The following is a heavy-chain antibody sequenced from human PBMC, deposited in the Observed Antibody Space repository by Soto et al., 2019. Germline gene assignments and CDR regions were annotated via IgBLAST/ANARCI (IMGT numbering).Heavy chain of an antibody. CDR2: ISYDGSNK. D-gene: IGHD3-3*01. Sequence: GGSLRLSCAASGFTFSSYGMHWVRQAPGKGLEWVAVISYDGSNKYYADSVKGRFTISRDNSKNTLYLQMNSLRAEDTAVYYCAKNYDFWSEAPYYYYMDVWGKGTTVTVSS. CDR3: AKNYDFWSEAPYYYYMDV. V-gene: IGHV3-30*18. CDR1: GFTFSSYG. J-gene: IGHJ6*03.